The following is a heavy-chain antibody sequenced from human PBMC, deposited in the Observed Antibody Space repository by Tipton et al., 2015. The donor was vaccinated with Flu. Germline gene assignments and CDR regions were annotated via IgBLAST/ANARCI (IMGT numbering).Heavy chain of an antibody. J-gene: IGHJ4*02. V-gene: IGHV3-33*01. CDR2: ISYDGSLK. CDR3: AREIYKREYRNTDFDY. CDR1: GFTFNTYG. Sequence: SLRLSCAASGFTFNTYGMHWVRQAPGKGLEWVAVISYDGSLKYYPDSVKGRFTISRDNSKNTVYLQINSLTAEDTAIYYCAREIYKREYRNTDFDYWGQGTLVTVSS. D-gene: IGHD5-12*01.